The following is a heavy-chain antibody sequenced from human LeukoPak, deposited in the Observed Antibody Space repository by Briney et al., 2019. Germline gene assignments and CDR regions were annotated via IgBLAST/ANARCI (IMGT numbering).Heavy chain of an antibody. D-gene: IGHD1-26*01. J-gene: IGHJ4*02. Sequence: GGSLRLSCAASGFTFSSYAMSWVRQATGKGLEWVSAISGSGGSTYYADSVKGRFTISRDNSKNTLYLQMNSLRAEDTAVYYCAKSSGGSYYAFDYWGQGTLVTVSS. V-gene: IGHV3-23*01. CDR3: AKSSGGSYYAFDY. CDR2: ISGSGGST. CDR1: GFTFSSYA.